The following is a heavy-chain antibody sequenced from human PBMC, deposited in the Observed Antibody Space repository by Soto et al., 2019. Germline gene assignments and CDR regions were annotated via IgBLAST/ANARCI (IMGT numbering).Heavy chain of an antibody. J-gene: IGHJ6*02. V-gene: IGHV4-30-4*01. CDR3: ASSSLYGMEV. CDR2: IYYSGNT. Sequence: ASETLSLTCSVSGGSISSGSYYWSWIRQPPGNGLAWIGNIYYSGNTYYNPSLKSRLIISIDTSKNQFSLTVGSVTAADTDEYHCASSSLYGMEVWGQGTTVTVS. CDR1: GGSISSGSYY.